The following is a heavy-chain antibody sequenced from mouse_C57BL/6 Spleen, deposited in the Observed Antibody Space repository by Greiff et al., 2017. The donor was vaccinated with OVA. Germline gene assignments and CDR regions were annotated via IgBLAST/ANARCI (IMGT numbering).Heavy chain of an antibody. CDR3: ARGSNYEVYFDD. CDR2: IHPSDSVT. Sequence: VQLQQPGAELVKPGASVKVSCKASGYTFTSYWMHWVKQRPGQGLEWIGRIHPSDSVTNYNQKFKGKATLTVDKSSSTAYMQLSSLTAEDAAVYYCARGSNYEVYFDDWGKGPTLTVS. V-gene: IGHV1-74*01. J-gene: IGHJ2*01. D-gene: IGHD2-5*01. CDR1: GYTFTSYW.